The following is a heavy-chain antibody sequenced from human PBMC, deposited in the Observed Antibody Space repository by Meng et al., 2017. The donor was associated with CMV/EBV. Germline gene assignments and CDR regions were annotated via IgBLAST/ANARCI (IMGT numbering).Heavy chain of an antibody. Sequence: LVQHGAERRKPGASVKVSCKASGYNFTDYYMHWVRQAPGQGLEWMGCINPNSGDTNYAQKFQGRVTMTRDTSISTASMELSRLRSDDTAVYYCTSEAPLTTVTPNWFDPWGQGTLVTVSS. CDR3: TSEAPLTTVTPNWFDP. D-gene: IGHD4-17*01. V-gene: IGHV1-2*02. CDR2: INPNSGDT. CDR1: GYNFTDYY. J-gene: IGHJ5*02.